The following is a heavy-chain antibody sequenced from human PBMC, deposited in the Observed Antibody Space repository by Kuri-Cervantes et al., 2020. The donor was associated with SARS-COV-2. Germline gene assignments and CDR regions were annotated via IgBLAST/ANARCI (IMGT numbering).Heavy chain of an antibody. CDR1: EFTFTKCR. D-gene: IGHD3-9*01. CDR3: AYGTYYDILTGYLDFDY. CDR2: ISGSGGST. J-gene: IGHJ4*02. Sequence: GGSLSPSFAASEFTFTKCRMKCVRQAPGKGLEWVSAISGSGGSTYYADSVKGRFTISRDNSKNTLYLQMNSLRAEDTAVYYCAYGTYYDILTGYLDFDYWGQGTLVTVSS. V-gene: IGHV3-23*01.